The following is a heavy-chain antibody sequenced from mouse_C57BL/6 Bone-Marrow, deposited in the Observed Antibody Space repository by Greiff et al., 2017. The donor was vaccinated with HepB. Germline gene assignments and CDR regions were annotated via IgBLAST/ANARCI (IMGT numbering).Heavy chain of an antibody. CDR2: IDPSDSYT. CDR3: ASPNYYGSSDGVAY. D-gene: IGHD1-1*01. J-gene: IGHJ3*01. Sequence: QVQLQQPGAELVRPGTSVKLSCKASGYTFTSYWMHWVKQRPGQGLEWIGVIDPSDSYTNYNQKFKGKATLTVDTSSSTAYMQLSSLTSEDSAVYYCASPNYYGSSDGVAYWGQGTLVTVSA. CDR1: GYTFTSYW. V-gene: IGHV1-59*01.